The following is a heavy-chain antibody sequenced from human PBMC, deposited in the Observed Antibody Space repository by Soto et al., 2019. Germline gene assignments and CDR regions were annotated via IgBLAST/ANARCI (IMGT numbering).Heavy chain of an antibody. CDR2: ISGSGGST. CDR1: GFTFSSYA. J-gene: IGHJ4*02. V-gene: IGHV3-23*01. CDR3: AKWGYFDWLSHFDY. D-gene: IGHD3-9*01. Sequence: GGSLRLSCAASGFTFSSYAMSWVRQAPGKGLEWVSAISGSGGSTYYADSAKGRFTISRDNSKNTLYLQMNSLRAEDTAVYYCAKWGYFDWLSHFDYWGQGTLVTVSS.